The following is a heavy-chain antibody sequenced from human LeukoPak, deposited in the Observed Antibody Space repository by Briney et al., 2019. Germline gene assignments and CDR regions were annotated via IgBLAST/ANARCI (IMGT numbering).Heavy chain of an antibody. V-gene: IGHV1-2*02. CDR1: GYTFTGYY. D-gene: IGHD1-26*01. CDR3: ARVHSGTSLDY. Sequence: ASVKVSCKASGYTFTGYYMHWVRQAPGQGLEWMGWINPNSGGINYAQKFQGRVTMTRDTSTSTAYMELSRLRSDDTAVYYCARVHSGTSLDYWGQGTLVTVSS. J-gene: IGHJ4*02. CDR2: INPNSGGI.